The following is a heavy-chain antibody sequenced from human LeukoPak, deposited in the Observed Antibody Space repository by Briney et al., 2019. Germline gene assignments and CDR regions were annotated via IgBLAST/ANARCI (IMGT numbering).Heavy chain of an antibody. V-gene: IGHV3-66*01. CDR1: GLTFSSHY. Sequence: PGGSLRLSCATSGLTFSSHYMSWVRQAPGKGLEWVSVIYSGGSTYYADSVKGRFTISRDNSKNTLYLQLNSLRVEDTAVYYCARRPDYGGTPTFDYWRQGTLVTVSS. J-gene: IGHJ4*02. CDR2: IYSGGST. CDR3: ARRPDYGGTPTFDY. D-gene: IGHD4-23*01.